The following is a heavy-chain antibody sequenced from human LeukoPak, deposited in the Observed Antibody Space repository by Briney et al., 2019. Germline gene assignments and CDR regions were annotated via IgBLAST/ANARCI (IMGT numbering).Heavy chain of an antibody. CDR3: ARRGDGYNNGMDV. Sequence: GGSLRLSCAASGFTFSTYWMHWVRHAPGKGPVWVSRIHNDGTGTSYADSVKGRFTISRDNAKNTLYLQMNSLRAEDTAVYYCARRGDGYNNGMDVWGQGTTVTVSS. V-gene: IGHV3-74*01. CDR2: IHNDGTGT. D-gene: IGHD5-24*01. CDR1: GFTFSTYW. J-gene: IGHJ6*02.